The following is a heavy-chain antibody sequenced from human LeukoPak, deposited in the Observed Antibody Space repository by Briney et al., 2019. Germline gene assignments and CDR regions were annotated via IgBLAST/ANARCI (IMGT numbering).Heavy chain of an antibody. D-gene: IGHD2-2*01. CDR2: ISGSGGDT. Sequence: GGSLRLSCAASGFTFSNYAMSWVRQAPGEGLEWFSAISGSGGDTYHADSVEGRFTISRDNSRNTLYLQMNSLRAEDTAIYYCAKGGATSRPYFFDYWGQGSLVTVSS. CDR3: AKGGATSRPYFFDY. V-gene: IGHV3-23*01. CDR1: GFTFSNYA. J-gene: IGHJ4*02.